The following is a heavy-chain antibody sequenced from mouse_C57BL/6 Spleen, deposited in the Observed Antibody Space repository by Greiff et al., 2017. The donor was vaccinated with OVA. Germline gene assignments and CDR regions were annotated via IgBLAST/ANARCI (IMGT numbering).Heavy chain of an antibody. D-gene: IGHD2-3*01. J-gene: IGHJ2*01. CDR2: INPNNGGT. CDR1: GYTFTDYN. Sequence: EVQLQESGPELVKPGASVKMSCKASGYTFTDYNMHWVKQSHGKSLEWIGYINPNNGGTSYNQKFKGKATLTVNKSSSTAYMELRSLTSEDSAVYYCARKWLLTWYFDYWGQGTTLTVSS. V-gene: IGHV1-22*01. CDR3: ARKWLLTWYFDY.